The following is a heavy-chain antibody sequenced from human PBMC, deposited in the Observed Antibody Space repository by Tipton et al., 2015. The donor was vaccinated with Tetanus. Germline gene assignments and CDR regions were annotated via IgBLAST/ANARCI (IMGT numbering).Heavy chain of an antibody. Sequence: SLRLSCVASGFTFSDHYMSWIRQAPGKGLEWVSYISSSGKTVHYADAVKGRFTISRDSAKNSLYLQMNSLRDDDTAVYYCVSGSALDYWGQGTLITVSS. V-gene: IGHV3-11*04. CDR3: VSGSALDY. D-gene: IGHD6-25*01. J-gene: IGHJ4*02. CDR2: ISSSGKTV. CDR1: GFTFSDHY.